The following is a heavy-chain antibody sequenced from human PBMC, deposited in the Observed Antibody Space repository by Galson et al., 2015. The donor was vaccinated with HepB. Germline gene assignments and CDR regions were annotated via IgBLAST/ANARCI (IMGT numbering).Heavy chain of an antibody. D-gene: IGHD2-21*02. V-gene: IGHV3-48*02. CDR3: ARRFDGGDNFDY. CDR1: GFIFSSYS. CDR2: ISGSSSAI. Sequence: SLRLSCAASGFIFSSYSMHWVRQAPGKGLGWVSYISGSSSAIYYADSVKGRFTISRDNAKNSLYLQMNSLRDEDTAVYYCARRFDGGDNFDYWGQGTLVTVSS. J-gene: IGHJ4*02.